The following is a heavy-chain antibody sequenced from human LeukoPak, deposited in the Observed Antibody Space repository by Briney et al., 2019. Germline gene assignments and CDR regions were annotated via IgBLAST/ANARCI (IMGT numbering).Heavy chain of an antibody. CDR3: ARVSPGYSGYDWSWFDP. Sequence: SQTLSLTCAISGDSVSSNSAGWNWIRQSPSRGLEWLGRTYYRSKWYNEYAVSVKSRITINPDTSKNQFSLQLNSVTPEDTAVYYCARVSPGYSGYDWSWFDPWGQGTLVTVSS. J-gene: IGHJ5*02. CDR1: GDSVSSNSAG. D-gene: IGHD5-12*01. V-gene: IGHV6-1*01. CDR2: TYYRSKWYN.